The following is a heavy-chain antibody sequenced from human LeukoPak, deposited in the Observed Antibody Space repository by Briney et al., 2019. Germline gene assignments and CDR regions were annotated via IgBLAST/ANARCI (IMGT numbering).Heavy chain of an antibody. CDR2: IYYSGTT. V-gene: IGHV4-59*08. CDR1: GGXISSYY. CDR3: ARNTYYYDSSGSFDY. J-gene: IGHJ4*02. D-gene: IGHD3-22*01. Sequence: SETLSLTCTVSGGXISSYYWSWIRQSPGKGLEWIGYIYYSGTTKYNPSLKSRVTISVDRSKNQFSLTLSSVTAADTAVYYCARNTYYYDSSGSFDYWGQGTVVTVSS.